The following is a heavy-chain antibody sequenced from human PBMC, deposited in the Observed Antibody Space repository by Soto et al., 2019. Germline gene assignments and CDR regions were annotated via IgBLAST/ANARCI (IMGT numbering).Heavy chain of an antibody. CDR1: GFTFNDAW. D-gene: IGHD1-1*01. V-gene: IGHV3-15*07. Sequence: EVQLVESGGGLVQPGASLRLSCAASGFTFNDAWLNWVRRAPGKGLEWVGGIRSKTDGGQTDYGAPVKGRFTISRDDSKSMLYLQMNSLKSEDTAVYYCTDWSHCYGVDVWGQGTTVTVFS. J-gene: IGHJ6*01. CDR2: IRSKTDGGQT. CDR3: TDWSHCYGVDV.